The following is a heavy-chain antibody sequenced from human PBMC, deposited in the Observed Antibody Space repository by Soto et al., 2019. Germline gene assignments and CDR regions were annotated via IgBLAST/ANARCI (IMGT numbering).Heavy chain of an antibody. D-gene: IGHD6-19*01. CDR2: INHSGST. J-gene: IGHJ4*02. V-gene: IGHV4-34*01. CDR1: GGSFSGYY. CDR3: SLVLFGYSSGWYCLRDYFDY. Sequence: PSETLSLTCAVYGGSFSGYYWSWIRQPPGKGLEWIGEINHSGSTNYNPSLKSRVTISVDTSKIQFSLKLSSVTAADTAVYYCSLVLFGYSSGWYCLRDYFDYWGQGTLVTVSS.